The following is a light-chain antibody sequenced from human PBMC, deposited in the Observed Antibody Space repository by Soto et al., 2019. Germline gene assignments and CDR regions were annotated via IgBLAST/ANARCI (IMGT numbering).Light chain of an antibody. CDR3: SSYAGSNNYV. CDR1: SSDVGGYNY. CDR2: EVS. J-gene: IGLJ1*01. V-gene: IGLV2-8*01. Sequence: QSALTQPPSASGSPGQSVTISCTGTSSDVGGYNYISWYQQHPGKAPKLMIYEVSKRPSGVPDRFSGSKSGNTASLTVCGLQAEDEADYFCSSYAGSNNYVVGTGTKLTVL.